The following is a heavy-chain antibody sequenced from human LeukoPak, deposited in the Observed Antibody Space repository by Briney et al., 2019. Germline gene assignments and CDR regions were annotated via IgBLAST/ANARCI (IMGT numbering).Heavy chain of an antibody. CDR3: ARAYGYSSSWHEDAFDI. V-gene: IGHV4-34*01. J-gene: IGHJ3*02. Sequence: SETLSLTCAVYGGSFSGYYWSWIRQPPGKGLEWIGEINHSGSTNYNPSLKSRVTISVDTSKNQFSLKLSSVTAADTAVYYCARAYGYSSSWHEDAFDIWGQGTMVTVSS. CDR1: GGSFSGYY. CDR2: INHSGST. D-gene: IGHD6-13*01.